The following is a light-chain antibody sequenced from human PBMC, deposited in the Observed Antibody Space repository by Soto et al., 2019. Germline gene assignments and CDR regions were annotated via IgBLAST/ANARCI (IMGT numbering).Light chain of an antibody. Sequence: IQMTQSPSTLSASVGDGVTITCRASQSVSTWLAWYQQKPGKAPRXLIYDASSLESGVPQRFSGSGSGTEFTLTISSLQTDDFSTYYCQQYHSYWTFGQGTKVDIK. CDR2: DAS. CDR3: QQYHSYWT. J-gene: IGKJ1*01. CDR1: QSVSTW. V-gene: IGKV1-5*01.